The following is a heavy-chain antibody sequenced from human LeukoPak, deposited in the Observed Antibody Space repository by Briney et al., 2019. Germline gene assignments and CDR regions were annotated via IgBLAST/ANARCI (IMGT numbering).Heavy chain of an antibody. J-gene: IGHJ5*02. CDR1: GYTFTSYY. D-gene: IGHD3-9*01. Sequence: ASVKVSCKASGYTFTSYYMHWVRQAPGQGLEWMGIINPSGGSTSYAQKFQGRVTMTRDMSTSTVYIELSSLRSEDTAVYYCAREEYILTGYYPYNWFDPWGQGTLVTVSS. V-gene: IGHV1-46*01. CDR3: AREEYILTGYYPYNWFDP. CDR2: INPSGGST.